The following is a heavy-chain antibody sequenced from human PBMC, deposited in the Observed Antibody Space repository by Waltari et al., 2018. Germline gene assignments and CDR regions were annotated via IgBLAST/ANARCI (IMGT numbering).Heavy chain of an antibody. J-gene: IGHJ4*02. Sequence: EVQLVESGGALLQPAGSLQLSCAASRPTLSDYAIPRARQATGKGPVWVGRIRSRFKGDATAYGESVQGRFTISRDDSKNTVYLEMNSLKTDDTAVYYCIRPFEMGIDWGQGTLVTVSS. V-gene: IGHV3-73*01. CDR1: RPTLSDYA. CDR3: IRPFEMGID. D-gene: IGHD7-27*01. CDR2: IRSRFKGDAT.